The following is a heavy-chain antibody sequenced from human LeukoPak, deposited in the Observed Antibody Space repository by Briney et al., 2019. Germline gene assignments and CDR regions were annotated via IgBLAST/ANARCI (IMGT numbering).Heavy chain of an antibody. CDR1: GYNFISYW. CDR3: ARHENWKSVWFDP. J-gene: IGHJ5*02. CDR2: IYPGDSDT. V-gene: IGHV5-51*01. Sequence: GESLKISCKASGYNFISYWIGWVRQMPGKGLEWMGIIYPGDSDTRYSPSFQGQVTISADKSTRTAYLQWSSLKASDTAMYYCARHENWKSVWFDPWGQGTLVTVSS. D-gene: IGHD1-1*01.